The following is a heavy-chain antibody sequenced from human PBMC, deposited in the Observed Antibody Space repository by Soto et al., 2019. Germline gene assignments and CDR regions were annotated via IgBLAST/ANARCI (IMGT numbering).Heavy chain of an antibody. CDR1: VYSFTSYW. D-gene: IGHD2-2*01. CDR2: IYPGDSDT. J-gene: IGHJ6*02. CDR3: ARGGYCSSTSCPNPYYYGMDV. Sequence: PGESLKISCKGSVYSFTSYWICWVRQMPGKGLEWMWIIYPGDSDTRYSPSFQGQVTISADKSISTAYLQWSSLKASDTAMYYCARGGYCSSTSCPNPYYYGMDVWGQGTTVPVSS. V-gene: IGHV5-51*01.